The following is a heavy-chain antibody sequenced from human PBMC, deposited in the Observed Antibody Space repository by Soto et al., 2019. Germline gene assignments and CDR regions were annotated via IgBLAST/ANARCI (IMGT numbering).Heavy chain of an antibody. J-gene: IGHJ4*02. CDR1: GDSMTKYY. CDR2: IYTSGST. CDR3: ARTVGAAYYFDF. Sequence: QVQLQESGPGLVKPSETLSLTCTVSGDSMTKYYWSWIRQPAGKGLEWIGRIYTSGSTNYNPSLTSRVTMSIDTSNNHFSLTLKSVTAADTAVYYCARTVGAAYYFDFWGQGALVTVSS. D-gene: IGHD1-26*01. V-gene: IGHV4-4*07.